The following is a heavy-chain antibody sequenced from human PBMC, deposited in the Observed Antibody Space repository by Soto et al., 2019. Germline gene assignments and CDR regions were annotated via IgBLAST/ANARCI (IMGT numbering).Heavy chain of an antibody. J-gene: IGHJ6*02. V-gene: IGHV1-2*02. Sequence: GASVKVSCKASGYTFTGYYMHWVRQAPGQGLEWMGWINPNSGGTNYAQKFQGRVTMTRDTSISTAYMELSRLRSDDTAVYYCARDCLDLNSGYSSSWYGIYYYYGMDVWGQGTTVTVSS. CDR2: INPNSGGT. CDR3: ARDCLDLNSGYSSSWYGIYYYYGMDV. D-gene: IGHD6-13*01. CDR1: GYTFTGYY.